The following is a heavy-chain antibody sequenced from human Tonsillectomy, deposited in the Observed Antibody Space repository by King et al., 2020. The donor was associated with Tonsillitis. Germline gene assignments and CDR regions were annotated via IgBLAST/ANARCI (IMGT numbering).Heavy chain of an antibody. CDR3: ASAHYDFWSGYYSAYYFDY. Sequence: QLVQSGAEVKKPGASVKISCKASGYTFTSYDINWVRHATGQGLEWMGCMNPNSGNTGYAQKFQGRVTMTRNTSISTAYMELSSLRSEETAVFYCASAHYDFWSGYYSAYYFDYWGQGTLVTVSS. CDR2: MNPNSGNT. D-gene: IGHD3-3*01. V-gene: IGHV1-8*01. J-gene: IGHJ4*02. CDR1: GYTFTSYD.